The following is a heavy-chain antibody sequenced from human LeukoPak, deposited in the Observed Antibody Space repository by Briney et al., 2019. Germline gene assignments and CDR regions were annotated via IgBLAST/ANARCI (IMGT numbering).Heavy chain of an antibody. D-gene: IGHD2-2*01. Sequence: GGSLRLSCAVSGLTVSSNYMSWVRQAPGKGLDWVSAIYSGGSTFYADSVKGRFTISRDNSKNTLYLQMNSLRAEDTAVYYCARGQVPTARGYNWFDPWGQGTLVTVSS. CDR2: IYSGGST. V-gene: IGHV3-53*01. CDR3: ARGQVPTARGYNWFDP. CDR1: GLTVSSNY. J-gene: IGHJ5*02.